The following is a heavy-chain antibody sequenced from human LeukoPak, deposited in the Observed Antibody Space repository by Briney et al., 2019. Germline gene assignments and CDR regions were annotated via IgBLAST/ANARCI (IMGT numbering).Heavy chain of an antibody. Sequence: GGSLRLSCAASGFTVSSNYMSWVRQAPGKGLEWVSVIYSGGSTYYADSVKGRFTISRGNSKNTLYLQMNSLRVEDTAVYYCAGPRFGELLYDYWGQGTLVTVSS. D-gene: IGHD3-10*01. CDR3: AGPRFGELLYDY. V-gene: IGHV3-53*01. CDR2: IYSGGST. CDR1: GFTVSSNY. J-gene: IGHJ4*02.